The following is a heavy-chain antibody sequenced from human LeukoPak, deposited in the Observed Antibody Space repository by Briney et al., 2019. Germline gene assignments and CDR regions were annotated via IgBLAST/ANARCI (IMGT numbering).Heavy chain of an antibody. CDR3: ARKLSGYAPFDC. V-gene: IGHV3-30*03. Sequence: GGSLRLSCAASGFTFSSYGMHWVRQAPGKGLEWVAVISYDGSNKYYGESVKGRFTISRDNSKNTLYLQMNSLRAEDTAVYYCARKLSGYAPFDCWGQGTLVTVSS. CDR2: ISYDGSNK. D-gene: IGHD5-12*01. J-gene: IGHJ4*02. CDR1: GFTFSSYG.